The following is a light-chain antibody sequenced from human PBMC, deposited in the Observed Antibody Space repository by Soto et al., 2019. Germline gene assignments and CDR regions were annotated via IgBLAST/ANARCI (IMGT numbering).Light chain of an antibody. CDR3: QQYGTSSIT. Sequence: EIVLTQSPGTLSLSPGEGATLSCRASQSVRNDYLAWYQQKPGQAPRLLIYGSSSRATGIPDRFSGSGSGTDFTLTISILEPEDFAVYYCQQYGTSSITFGPGTKVDIK. J-gene: IGKJ3*01. CDR2: GSS. CDR1: QSVRNDY. V-gene: IGKV3-20*01.